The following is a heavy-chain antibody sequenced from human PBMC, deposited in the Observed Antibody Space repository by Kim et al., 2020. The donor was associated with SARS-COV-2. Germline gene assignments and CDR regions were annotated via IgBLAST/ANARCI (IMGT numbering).Heavy chain of an antibody. Sequence: GGSLRLSCAASGFTFSSYAMNWVRQAPGKGLEWVSTVSGSGDSTYYADSVKGRFTISRDNSKNKLYFQLYSLRAEDTAVYYCAKGDDYDFLSGCVDAFH. D-gene: IGHD3-3*01. CDR1: GFTFSSYA. CDR3: AKGDDYDFLSGCVDAFH. CDR2: VSGSGDST. V-gene: IGHV3-23*01. J-gene: IGHJ3*02.